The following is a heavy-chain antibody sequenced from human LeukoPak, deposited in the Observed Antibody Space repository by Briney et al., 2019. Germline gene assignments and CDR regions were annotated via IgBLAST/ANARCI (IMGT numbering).Heavy chain of an antibody. D-gene: IGHD1/OR15-1a*01. J-gene: IGHJ4*02. CDR2: ISPDGNNE. CDR1: GFTFSTFG. Sequence: GGSLRPSRAASGFTFSTFGIHWVRQAPGTGLEWVAAISPDGNNEYYIDSVKGRFTVSRDNSKNMIYLQMNSLRGEDSAVYYCAKVNNYDDYWGQGTLVTVSS. V-gene: IGHV3-30*18. CDR3: AKVNNYDDY.